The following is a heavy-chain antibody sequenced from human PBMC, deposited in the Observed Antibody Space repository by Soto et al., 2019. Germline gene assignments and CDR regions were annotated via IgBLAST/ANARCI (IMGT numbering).Heavy chain of an antibody. V-gene: IGHV4-59*11. CDR2: ISYSGST. D-gene: IGHD3-16*01. Sequence: NPSETLSLTCTVSGGSMSSHYWTWLRQPPGKGLEWIGYISYSGSTYYNPSLKSRVTISADTSRNQFSLKLSPVIAADTAVYYCARADPDASVGYWGQGTLVTVSS. CDR3: ARADPDASVGY. J-gene: IGHJ4*02. CDR1: GGSMSSHY.